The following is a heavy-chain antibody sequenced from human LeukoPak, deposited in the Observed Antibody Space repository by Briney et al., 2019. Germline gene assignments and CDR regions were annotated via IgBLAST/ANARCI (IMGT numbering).Heavy chain of an antibody. J-gene: IGHJ3*02. D-gene: IGHD6-19*01. CDR3: ARDWHSSGWYLSRDAFDI. CDR2: ISSSGSTI. Sequence: GGSLRLSCAASGFTFSGYYMSWIRQAPGKGLEWVSYISSSGSTIYYADSVKGRFTISRDNAKNSLYLQMNSLRAEDTAAYYCARDWHSSGWYLSRDAFDIRGQGTMVTVSS. V-gene: IGHV3-11*04. CDR1: GFTFSGYY.